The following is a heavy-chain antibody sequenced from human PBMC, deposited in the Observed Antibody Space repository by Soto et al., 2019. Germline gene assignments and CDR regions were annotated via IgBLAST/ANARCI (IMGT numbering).Heavy chain of an antibody. V-gene: IGHV3-23*01. D-gene: IGHD2-21*01. CDR2: ISGSGGST. CDR3: AKDRVIVPSSYYYGMDV. Sequence: LRLSCAASGFTFSSYAMNWVRQAPGKGLEWVSAISGSGGSTYYADSVKGRFTISRDTSKNTLYLQMNSLRAEDTAIYFCAKDRVIVPSSYYYGMDVWGQGTTVTVSS. J-gene: IGHJ6*02. CDR1: GFTFSSYA.